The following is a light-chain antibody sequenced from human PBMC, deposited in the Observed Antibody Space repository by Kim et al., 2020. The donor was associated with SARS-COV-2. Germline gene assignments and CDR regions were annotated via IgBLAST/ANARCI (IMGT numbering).Light chain of an antibody. CDR2: AQT. CDR1: SLRTYH. V-gene: IGLV3-19*01. CDR3: NSRDSSGKHVL. Sequence: AWAQTVRSKCKGDSLRTYHASWYQQKPGQAPLLVLFAQTYRPSGIPDRFSGSSSGNTASLTISETQAADEADYYCNSRDSSGKHVLFGGGTQLTVL. J-gene: IGLJ3*02.